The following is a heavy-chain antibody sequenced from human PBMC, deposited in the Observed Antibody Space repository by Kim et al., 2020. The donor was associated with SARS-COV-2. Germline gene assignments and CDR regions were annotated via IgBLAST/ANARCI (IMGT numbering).Heavy chain of an antibody. CDR2: IYYSGST. CDR1: GGTISSYY. Sequence: SETLSLTCTASGGTISSYYWSWIRQPPGKGLEWIGYIYYSGSTNYNPSLKSRVTISVDTSKNQFSLKLSSVTAADTAVYYCATQDPADGSSWLPLDYWGQGTLVTVSS. V-gene: IGHV4-59*08. CDR3: ATQDPADGSSWLPLDY. J-gene: IGHJ4*02. D-gene: IGHD6-13*01.